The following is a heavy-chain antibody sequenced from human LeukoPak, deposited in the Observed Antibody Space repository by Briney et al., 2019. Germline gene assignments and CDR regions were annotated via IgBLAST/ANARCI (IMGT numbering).Heavy chain of an antibody. Sequence: PGGSLRLSCAASGFTFSSYAMHWVRQAPGKGLEWVAVIFYDGSMEYYPDSVKGRFTISRDNSKNTLYLQMNRLRLEDTAVYYCARDPRGPTGYDSGGRDTFDYWGQGTLVTVSS. CDR1: GFTFSSYA. D-gene: IGHD2-15*01. V-gene: IGHV3-30*04. CDR3: ARDPRGPTGYDSGGRDTFDY. CDR2: IFYDGSME. J-gene: IGHJ4*02.